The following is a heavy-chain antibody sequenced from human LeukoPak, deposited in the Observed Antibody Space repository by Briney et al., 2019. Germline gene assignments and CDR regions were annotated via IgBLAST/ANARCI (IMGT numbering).Heavy chain of an antibody. J-gene: IGHJ4*02. CDR3: ARVTGRYYDSSGSLDY. V-gene: IGHV1-46*01. D-gene: IGHD3-22*01. Sequence: ASVKVSCKASGYTFTSYYMHWVRQAPGQGLEWMGIINPSGGSTSYAQKFQGRVTMTRDTSISTAYMELSRLRSDDTAVYYCARVTGRYYDSSGSLDYWGQGTLVTVSS. CDR1: GYTFTSYY. CDR2: INPSGGST.